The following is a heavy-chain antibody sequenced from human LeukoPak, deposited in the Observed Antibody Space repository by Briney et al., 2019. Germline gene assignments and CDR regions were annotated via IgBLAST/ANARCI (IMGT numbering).Heavy chain of an antibody. Sequence: GGSLRLSCAASGFTVSSNYMSWVRQAPGKGLEWVANIKQDGSEKYYVDPVKGRFTISRDNAKNSLYLQMNSLRAEDTAVYYCAKESSGSYDYWGQGTLVTVSS. D-gene: IGHD1-26*01. V-gene: IGHV3-7*01. CDR3: AKESSGSYDY. CDR1: GFTVSSNY. CDR2: IKQDGSEK. J-gene: IGHJ4*02.